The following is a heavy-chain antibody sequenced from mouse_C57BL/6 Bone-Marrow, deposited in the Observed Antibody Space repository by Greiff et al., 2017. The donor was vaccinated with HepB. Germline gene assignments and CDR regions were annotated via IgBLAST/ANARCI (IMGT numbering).Heavy chain of an antibody. J-gene: IGHJ1*03. V-gene: IGHV1-76*01. CDR2: IYPGSGNT. CDR1: GYTFTDYY. D-gene: IGHD1-1*01. CDR3: ARGITTVVARYFDV. Sequence: QVQLQQSGAELVRPGASVKLSCKASGYTFTDYYINWVKQRPGQGLEWIARIYPGSGNTYYNEKFKGKATLTAEKSSSTAYMQLSSLTSEDSAVYFCARGITTVVARYFDVWGTGTTVTVSS.